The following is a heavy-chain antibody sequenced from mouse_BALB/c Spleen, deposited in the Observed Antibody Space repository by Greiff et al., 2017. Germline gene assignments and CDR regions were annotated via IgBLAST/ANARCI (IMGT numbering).Heavy chain of an antibody. CDR2: INPYNDGT. D-gene: IGHD2-4*01. J-gene: IGHJ4*01. V-gene: IGHV1-14*01. CDR1: GYTFTSYV. CDR3: ARGAIYYDYDEGLDY. Sequence: VQLQQSGPELVKPGASVKMSCKASGYTFTSYVMHWVKQKPGQGLEWIGYINPYNDGTKYNEKFKGKATLTSDKSSSTAYMELSSLTSEDSAVYYCARGAIYYDYDEGLDYWGQGTSVTVSS.